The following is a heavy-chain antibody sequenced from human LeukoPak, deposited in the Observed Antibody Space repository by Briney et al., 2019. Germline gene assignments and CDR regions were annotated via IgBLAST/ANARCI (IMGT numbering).Heavy chain of an antibody. CDR1: GFTFSSYW. J-gene: IGHJ4*02. V-gene: IGHV3-74*01. CDR3: ASPRYGTSSSCYFAY. D-gene: IGHD2-2*01. Sequence: GGSLRLSCAASGFTFSSYWMHWVRQAPGKGLVWVSRINSDGSSTDYADSVKGRSTISRDNAKNTLYLQMHSLRAEDTAMYYCASPRYGTSSSCYFAYWGQGTLVAVSS. CDR2: INSDGSST.